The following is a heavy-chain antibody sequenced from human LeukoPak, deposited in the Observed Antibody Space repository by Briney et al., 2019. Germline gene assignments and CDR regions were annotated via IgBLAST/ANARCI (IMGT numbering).Heavy chain of an antibody. CDR2: VIPIFGTA. Sequence: ASVKVSCKASGGTFSSYAISWVRQAPGQGLEWMGRVIPIFGTANYAQKFQGRVTITTDESTSTAYMELSSLRSEDTAVYYCARTYYYDSSALGGLDYWGQGTLVTVSS. CDR3: ARTYYYDSSALGGLDY. J-gene: IGHJ4*02. CDR1: GGTFSSYA. D-gene: IGHD3-22*01. V-gene: IGHV1-69*05.